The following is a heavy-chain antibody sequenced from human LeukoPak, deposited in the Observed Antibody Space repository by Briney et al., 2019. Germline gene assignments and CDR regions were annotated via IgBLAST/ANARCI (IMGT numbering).Heavy chain of an antibody. Sequence: PGGSLRLSCAASGFTFSSYSMNWVRQAPGKGLEWVSSISSSSSYIYYADSVKGRFTISRDNAKNSLYLQMNSLRAEDTAVYYCARVSHYDFWSGLRPHYFDYWGQGTLVTVSS. J-gene: IGHJ4*02. CDR2: ISSSSSYI. V-gene: IGHV3-21*01. CDR1: GFTFSSYS. D-gene: IGHD3-3*01. CDR3: ARVSHYDFWSGLRPHYFDY.